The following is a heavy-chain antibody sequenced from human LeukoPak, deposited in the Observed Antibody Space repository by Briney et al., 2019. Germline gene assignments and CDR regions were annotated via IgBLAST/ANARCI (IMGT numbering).Heavy chain of an antibody. CDR3: ASERWLQLVY. V-gene: IGHV1-2*06. D-gene: IGHD5-24*01. J-gene: IGHJ4*02. Sequence: ASVKVSCKASGYTFTGYYMHWVRQAPGQGLEWMGRINPNSGVTNYAQKLQGRVTMTTDTSTSTAYMELRSLRSDDTAVYYCASERWLQLVYWGQGTLVTVSS. CDR2: INPNSGVT. CDR1: GYTFTGYY.